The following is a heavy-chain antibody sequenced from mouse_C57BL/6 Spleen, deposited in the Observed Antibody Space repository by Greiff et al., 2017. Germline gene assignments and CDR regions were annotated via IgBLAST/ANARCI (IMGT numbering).Heavy chain of an antibody. CDR1: GYTFTDYY. Sequence: VQLQQSGPVLVKPGASVKMSCKASGYTFTDYYMNWVKQSHGKSLEWIGVINPYNGGTSYNQKFKGKATLTVDKSSSTAYMELNSLTSEDSAVXYCAREGSSYGYFDVWGTGTTVTVSS. D-gene: IGHD1-1*01. V-gene: IGHV1-19*01. CDR3: AREGSSYGYFDV. CDR2: INPYNGGT. J-gene: IGHJ1*03.